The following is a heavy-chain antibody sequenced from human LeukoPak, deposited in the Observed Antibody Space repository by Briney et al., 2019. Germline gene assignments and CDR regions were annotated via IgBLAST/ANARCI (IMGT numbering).Heavy chain of an antibody. CDR3: ARGPYSYDSSGAFDI. CDR2: IYHSGST. CDR1: GGSISSSNW. V-gene: IGHV4-4*02. Sequence: SETLSLTCAVSGGSISSSNWWSWVRQPPGKGLEWIGEIYHSGSTNYNPSLKSRVTISVDTSKNQFSLKLSPVTAADTAVYFCARGPYSYDSSGAFDIWGQGTMVTVSS. D-gene: IGHD3-22*01. J-gene: IGHJ3*02.